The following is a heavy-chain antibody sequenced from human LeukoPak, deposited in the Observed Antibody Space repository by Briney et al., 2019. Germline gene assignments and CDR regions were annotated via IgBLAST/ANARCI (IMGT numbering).Heavy chain of an antibody. Sequence: PGGSLRLSCAASGFTFSRYGMHWVRQAPGKGLKWVAIIWYDGRTKYYADSVKGRFTISRDNSENTLYLQMDSLRAEDTAVYYCTREDVGVNFDYWGQGTLVTVSS. J-gene: IGHJ4*02. CDR3: TREDVGVNFDY. D-gene: IGHD3-10*02. CDR2: IWYDGRTK. CDR1: GFTFSRYG. V-gene: IGHV3-33*01.